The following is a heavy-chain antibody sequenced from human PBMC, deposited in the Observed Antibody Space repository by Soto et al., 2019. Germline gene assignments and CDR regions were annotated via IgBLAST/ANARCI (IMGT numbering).Heavy chain of an antibody. Sequence: SETLSLTCTASGGSITSSSHFWGWVRQPPGKGLEWIGTIYFTGNTYYTPSLKSRLTMSIDTSKNEFSLRLNSVTAAGTAVYYCAGQTFTIAAASYGRSNWFDPWGPGTLVTVSS. CDR1: GGSITSSSHF. CDR2: IYFTGNT. CDR3: AGQTFTIAAASYGRSNWFDP. V-gene: IGHV4-39*01. D-gene: IGHD6-25*01. J-gene: IGHJ5*02.